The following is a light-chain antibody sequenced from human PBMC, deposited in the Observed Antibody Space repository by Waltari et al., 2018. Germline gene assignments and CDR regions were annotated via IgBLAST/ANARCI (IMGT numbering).Light chain of an antibody. CDR3: QTGGHGTWV. CDR1: SGHSSNI. Sequence: QLVVTQSPSPSASLGASVKLTCTLSSGHSSNIIAWLQQQPEKGPRYLMKVNSDGSHSRGDEIPDRFSGSSSGAERHLTISSLQAEDEADYYCQTGGHGTWVFGGGTKLTVL. CDR2: VNSDGSH. V-gene: IGLV4-69*01. J-gene: IGLJ3*02.